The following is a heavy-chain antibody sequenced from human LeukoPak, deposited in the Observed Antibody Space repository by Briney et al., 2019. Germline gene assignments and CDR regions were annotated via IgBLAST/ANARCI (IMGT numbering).Heavy chain of an antibody. J-gene: IGHJ4*02. V-gene: IGHV1-69*13. CDR1: GGTFSSYA. CDR2: IIPIFGTA. D-gene: IGHD4-23*01. Sequence: SVKASCKASGGTFSSYAISWVRQAPGQGLEWMGGIIPIFGTANYAQKFQGRVTITADESTSTAYMELSSLRSEDTAVYYCARVGGVDYGGNSRVGDYFDYWGQGTLVTVSS. CDR3: ARVGGVDYGGNSRVGDYFDY.